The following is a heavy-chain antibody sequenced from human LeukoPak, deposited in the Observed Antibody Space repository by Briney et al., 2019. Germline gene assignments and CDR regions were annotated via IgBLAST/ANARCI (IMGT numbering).Heavy chain of an antibody. D-gene: IGHD6-13*01. CDR1: GFTFSSYA. CDR2: ISGSGGST. Sequence: GGSLRLSCAASGFTFSSYAMSWVRQAPGKGLEWVSAISGSGGSTYYADSVKGRFTISRDNSKNTLYLQMNSLRAEDTAVYYCAKSIAAAGRDPYYFDYWGQGTLVTVS. CDR3: AKSIAAAGRDPYYFDY. V-gene: IGHV3-23*01. J-gene: IGHJ4*02.